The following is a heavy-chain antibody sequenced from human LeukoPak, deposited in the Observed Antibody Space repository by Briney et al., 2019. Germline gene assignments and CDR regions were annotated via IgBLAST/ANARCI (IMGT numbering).Heavy chain of an antibody. CDR3: ARVRDGSSYFDY. J-gene: IGHJ4*02. CDR1: GGSISSYY. Sequence: SSETLSLTCTVSGGSISSYYWSWIRQPPGKGLEWIGYIYHSGSTYYNPSLKSRVTISVDRSKNQFSLKLSSVTAADTAVYYCARVRDGSSYFDYWGQGTLVTVSS. CDR2: IYHSGST. V-gene: IGHV4-59*12. D-gene: IGHD1-26*01.